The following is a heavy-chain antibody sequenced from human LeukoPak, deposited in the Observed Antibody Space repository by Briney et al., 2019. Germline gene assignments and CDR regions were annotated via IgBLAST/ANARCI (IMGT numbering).Heavy chain of an antibody. CDR2: ITSSGDAT. CDR1: GFTVSNNY. J-gene: IGHJ4*02. CDR3: AKDRPNYHESNGHYYRPNGDY. Sequence: GGSLRLSCAASGFTVSNNYISWVRQAPGKGLEGVSSITSSGDATFYADSVKDRFTISRDNSKNMLYLQMSRLRAEDTAVYYCAKDRPNYHESNGHYYRPNGDYWGQGTLVTVSS. D-gene: IGHD3-22*01. V-gene: IGHV3-23*01.